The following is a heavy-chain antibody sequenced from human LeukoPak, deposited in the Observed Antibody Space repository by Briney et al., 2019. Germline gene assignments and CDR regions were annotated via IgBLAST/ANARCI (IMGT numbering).Heavy chain of an antibody. CDR1: GYSFTSYW. J-gene: IGHJ4*02. V-gene: IGHV5-51*01. CDR3: ARHCSGGSCYSGLAEY. CDR2: IYPGDSDT. D-gene: IGHD2-15*01. Sequence: GESLKISCKGSGYSFTSYWIGWVRQMPGKGLEWMGIIYPGDSDTRYSPSFQGQVTISADKSISTAYLQWSSLKASDTAMYYCARHCSGGSCYSGLAEYWGQGTLVTVSS.